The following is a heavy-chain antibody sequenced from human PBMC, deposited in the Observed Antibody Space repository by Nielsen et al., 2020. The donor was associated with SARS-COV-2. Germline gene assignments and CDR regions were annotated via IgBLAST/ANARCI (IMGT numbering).Heavy chain of an antibody. J-gene: IGHJ4*02. D-gene: IGHD7-27*01. V-gene: IGHV4-4*02. CDR1: GDSISSQTW. CDR2: IYHGGST. CDR3: ARDCSCGLGSSPSYYFDY. Sequence: SETLSLTCGVFGDSISSQTWWSWVRQPPGKGLEWIGQIYHGGSTNYSPSLKSRVTISVDKSKNQFSLELSSVTAADTAVYYCARDCSCGLGSSPSYYFDYWGQGTLVTVSS.